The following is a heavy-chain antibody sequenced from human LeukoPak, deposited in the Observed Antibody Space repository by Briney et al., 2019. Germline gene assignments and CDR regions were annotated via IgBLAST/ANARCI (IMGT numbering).Heavy chain of an antibody. CDR2: IIPIFGTA. CDR3: AREGGYDSGGAFDI. Sequence: SVKVSCKASGGTFSSYAISWVRQAPGQGLEWMGGIIPIFGTANYAQKFQGRVTITADESTSTAYMELSSLRSEDTAVYYCAREGGYDSGGAFDIWGQGTMVTVSS. J-gene: IGHJ3*02. V-gene: IGHV1-69*01. CDR1: GGTFSSYA. D-gene: IGHD5-12*01.